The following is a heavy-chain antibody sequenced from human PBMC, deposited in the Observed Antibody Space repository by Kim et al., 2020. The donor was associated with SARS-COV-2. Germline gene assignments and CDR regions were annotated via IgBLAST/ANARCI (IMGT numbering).Heavy chain of an antibody. Sequence: YYANSVKVRFTSSSDNAKNTLFLQMNSLRAEDTAVYYCARAESYYYGMDVWGQGTTVTVSS. V-gene: IGHV3-30*01. CDR3: ARAESYYYGMDV. J-gene: IGHJ6*02.